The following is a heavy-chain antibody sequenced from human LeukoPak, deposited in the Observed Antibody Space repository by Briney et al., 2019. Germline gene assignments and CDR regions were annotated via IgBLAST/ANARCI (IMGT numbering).Heavy chain of an antibody. CDR2: INQDGSAK. V-gene: IGHV3-7*01. Sequence: GGSLRLSCAASGFTFSSYAMSWVRQAPGKGLEWVANINQDGSAKYYVDSVKGRFTISRDNSKNTLYLQMNSLRAEDTAVYYCAKEEGGYSSLPVDYWGQGTLVTVSS. CDR3: AKEEGGYSSLPVDY. CDR1: GFTFSSYA. J-gene: IGHJ4*02. D-gene: IGHD6-13*01.